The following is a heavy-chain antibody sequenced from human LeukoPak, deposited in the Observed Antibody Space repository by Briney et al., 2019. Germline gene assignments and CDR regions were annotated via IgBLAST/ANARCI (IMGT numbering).Heavy chain of an antibody. CDR3: ARAGSYYDLDF. Sequence: GGSLRLSCTASGFTFSTYSMTWVRQAPGKGLEWVSYTSNSGSVSTIIYYADSVKGRFTISRDNAKNSLYLQMNSLRVDDTAVYYCARAGSYYDLDFWGQGTLVTVSS. V-gene: IGHV3-48*01. D-gene: IGHD1-26*01. CDR1: GFTFSTYS. J-gene: IGHJ4*02. CDR2: TSNSGSVSTII.